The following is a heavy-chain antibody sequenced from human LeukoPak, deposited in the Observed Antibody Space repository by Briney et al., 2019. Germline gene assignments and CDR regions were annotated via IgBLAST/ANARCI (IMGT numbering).Heavy chain of an antibody. D-gene: IGHD1-26*01. CDR2: ISGSGGST. J-gene: IGHJ4*02. Sequence: PGGSLRLSCAASGFTFSSYAMSWVRQAPGKGLEWVSAISGSGGSTYYPDSVKGRFTISRDNSMNTLYLQMNSLRAEDTAVYYCAKGPSGSYYPGYFASWSQRPLVTVSS. CDR1: GFTFSSYA. V-gene: IGHV3-23*01. CDR3: AKGPSGSYYPGYFAS.